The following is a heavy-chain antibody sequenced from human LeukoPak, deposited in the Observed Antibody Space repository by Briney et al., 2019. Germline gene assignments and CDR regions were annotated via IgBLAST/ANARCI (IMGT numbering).Heavy chain of an antibody. CDR1: GFTFSDYG. D-gene: IGHD3-22*01. CDR3: AKDYYDSSGYLSPPFDY. CDR2: ISYDGSNK. J-gene: IGHJ4*02. V-gene: IGHV3-30*18. Sequence: GRSLRLSCAVSGFTFSDYGMHWVRQAPGKGLEWVAVISYDGSNKYYADSVKGRFTISRDNSKNTLYLQMNSLRAEDTAVYYCAKDYYDSSGYLSPPFDYWGQGTLVTVSS.